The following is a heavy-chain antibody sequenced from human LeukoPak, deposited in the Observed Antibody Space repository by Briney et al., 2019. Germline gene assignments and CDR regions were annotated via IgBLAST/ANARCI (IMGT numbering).Heavy chain of an antibody. CDR2: INHSGST. CDR1: GGSFSGYY. CDR3: ARQRVLRYFDWSPGPRSYFDY. Sequence: SETLSLTCAVYGGSFSGYYWSWIRQPPGKGLEWIGEINHSGSTNYNPSLKSRVTISVDTSKNQFSLKLSSVTAADTAVYYCARQRVLRYFDWSPGPRSYFDYWGQGTLVTVSS. J-gene: IGHJ4*02. D-gene: IGHD3-9*01. V-gene: IGHV4-34*01.